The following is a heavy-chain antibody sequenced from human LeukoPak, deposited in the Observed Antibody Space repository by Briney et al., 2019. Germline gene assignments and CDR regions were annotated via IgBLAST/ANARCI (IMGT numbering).Heavy chain of an antibody. J-gene: IGHJ4*02. CDR2: IIPIFGTA. Sequence: ASVKVSCKASGGTFSSYAISWVRQAPGQGLEWMGGIIPIFGTANYAQKFQGRVTITADESTSTAYMELSSLRPEDTAVYYCAREEGYYDSSGYYPAPINYWGQGTLVTVSS. V-gene: IGHV1-69*13. D-gene: IGHD3-22*01. CDR1: GGTFSSYA. CDR3: AREEGYYDSSGYYPAPINY.